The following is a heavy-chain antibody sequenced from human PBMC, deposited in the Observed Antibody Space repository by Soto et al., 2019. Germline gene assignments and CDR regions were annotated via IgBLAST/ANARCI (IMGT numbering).Heavy chain of an antibody. Sequence: SETLSLTCAVYGGSFSGYYWSWIRQPPGKGLEWIGEINHSGSTNYNPSLKSRVTISVDTSKNQFSLKLSSVTAADTAVYYCARRPTYYDILTGYGYYWYFDLWGRGTLVTVSS. CDR2: INHSGST. J-gene: IGHJ2*01. CDR3: ARRPTYYDILTGYGYYWYFDL. CDR1: GGSFSGYY. D-gene: IGHD3-9*01. V-gene: IGHV4-34*01.